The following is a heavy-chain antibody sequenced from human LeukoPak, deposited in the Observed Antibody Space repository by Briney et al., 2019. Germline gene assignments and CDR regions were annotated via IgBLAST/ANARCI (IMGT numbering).Heavy chain of an antibody. CDR3: ARVHSGYEGSTIDY. CDR1: GGSISSSNW. Sequence: PSETLSLTCAVSGGSISSSNWWSWVRQPPGKGLEWIGEIYHSGSTNYNPSLKSRVTISVDKSKDQFSLKLSSVTAADTAVYYCARVHSGYEGSTIDYWGQGTLVTVSS. V-gene: IGHV4-4*02. J-gene: IGHJ4*02. D-gene: IGHD5-12*01. CDR2: IYHSGST.